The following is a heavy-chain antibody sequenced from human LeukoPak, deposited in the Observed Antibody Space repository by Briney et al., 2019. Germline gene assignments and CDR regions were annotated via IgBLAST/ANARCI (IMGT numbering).Heavy chain of an antibody. J-gene: IGHJ6*03. Sequence: PSETLSLTCTVSGGSINTPNYYWGWIRQTPGKGLEWIGNIFYSGGTYYSPSLTSRVTISLDTSRNQFSLKLSSVTAADTAVYYCARAHSSGYYYYYYYYYMDVWGKGTTVTVSS. CDR1: GGSINTPNYY. CDR2: IFYSGGT. V-gene: IGHV4-39*07. CDR3: ARAHSSGYYYYYYYYYMDV. D-gene: IGHD3-22*01.